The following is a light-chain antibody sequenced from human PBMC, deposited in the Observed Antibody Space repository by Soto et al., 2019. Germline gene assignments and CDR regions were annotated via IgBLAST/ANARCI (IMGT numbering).Light chain of an antibody. Sequence: DIQMTQSPSSLSASVGDRVTITCRASQSISSYLNWYQQKPGKAPKLLIYAASSFQSGVPSRFSGSGSGTDFTLTISSLQPEDFATYYCQQSYSTPGGTFGQGTKVEIK. CDR2: AAS. J-gene: IGKJ1*01. V-gene: IGKV1-39*01. CDR1: QSISSY. CDR3: QQSYSTPGGT.